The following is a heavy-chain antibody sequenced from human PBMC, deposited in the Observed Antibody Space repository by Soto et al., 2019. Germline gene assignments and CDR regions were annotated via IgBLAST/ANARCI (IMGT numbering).Heavy chain of an antibody. CDR3: LRGNSRYRSFDY. V-gene: IGHV3-74*01. J-gene: IGHJ4*02. CDR1: GFTFSSYW. Sequence: GGSLRLSSAASGFTFSSYWMHWVRQAPGKGPVWVSRIKGDGRETKYADSEKGRFTISRDNAKNTLYLQLNSLRAEDTAVYCCLRGNSRYRSFDYWGQRTQVTVAS. D-gene: IGHD5-12*01. CDR2: IKGDGRET.